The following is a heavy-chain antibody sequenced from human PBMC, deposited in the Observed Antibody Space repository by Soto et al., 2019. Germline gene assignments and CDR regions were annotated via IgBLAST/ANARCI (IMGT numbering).Heavy chain of an antibody. CDR3: ARGAADTPYFPN. V-gene: IGHV4-31*03. CDR2: IYYSGST. J-gene: IGHJ4*02. Sequence: QVQLQESGPGLVKPSQTLSLTRTVSGGSISSGGYYWSWIRQHPGKGLEWIGYIYYSGSTYYNPSLKSRVTISVDTSKNQFSLKLSSVTAADTAVYYCARGAADTPYFPNWGQGTLVTVSS. D-gene: IGHD5-18*01. CDR1: GGSISSGGYY.